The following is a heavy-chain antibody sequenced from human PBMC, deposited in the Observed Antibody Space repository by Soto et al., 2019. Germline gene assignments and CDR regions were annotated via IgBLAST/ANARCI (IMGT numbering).Heavy chain of an antibody. Sequence: GSLRLSCAASGFTFSSYGMHWVRQAPGKGLEWVAVISYDGSNKYYADSVKGRFTISRDNSKNTLYLQMNSLRAEDTAVYYCAKDTRDVWGQGTTVTVSS. CDR3: AKDTRDV. CDR1: GFTFSSYG. V-gene: IGHV3-30*18. CDR2: ISYDGSNK. J-gene: IGHJ6*02.